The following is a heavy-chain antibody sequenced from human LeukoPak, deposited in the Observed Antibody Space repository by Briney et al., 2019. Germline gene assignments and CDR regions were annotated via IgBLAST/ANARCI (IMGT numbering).Heavy chain of an antibody. CDR3: AKDYAYCSGGSCYLFDN. CDR2: INWNSGKI. J-gene: IGHJ4*02. Sequence: GGSLRLSCVASGFTFEDYVMHWVRQIPGKGLEWVAAINWNSGKIDYADSVDGRFGISRDNAKNSHYLQMRDLRTEDTAVYYCAKDYAYCSGGSCYLFDNWGQGTLVIVSS. D-gene: IGHD2-15*01. CDR1: GFTFEDYV. V-gene: IGHV3-9*01.